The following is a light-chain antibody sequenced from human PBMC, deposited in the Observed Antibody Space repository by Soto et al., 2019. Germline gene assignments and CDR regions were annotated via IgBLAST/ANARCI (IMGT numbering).Light chain of an antibody. Sequence: DIQITQSPSTLSASVGDRVTITCRASQSISSWLAWYQQKPGEAPKLLIYDASSLESGVPSRFSGSGSGTEFTLTITSLQPDDFATYFCQQYNNYLWTFGQGTKVDIK. CDR2: DAS. J-gene: IGKJ1*01. V-gene: IGKV1-5*01. CDR1: QSISSW. CDR3: QQYNNYLWT.